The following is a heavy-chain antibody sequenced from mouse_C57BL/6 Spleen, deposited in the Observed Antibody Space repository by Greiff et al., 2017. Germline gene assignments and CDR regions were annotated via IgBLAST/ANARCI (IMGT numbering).Heavy chain of an antibody. V-gene: IGHV1-74*01. D-gene: IGHD2-2*01. CDR2: IHPSDSDT. J-gene: IGHJ2*01. Sequence: QVQLQQPGAELVKPAPSVTVSCKASGYTFTSYWLHWVKRRPGQGLVWIGGIHPSDSDTNYNQTFKGKATLTVDKSSSTTYMQLSSLTSEDSAVYYCAISEYDGYPCYWGQGTTLTVSA. CDR1: GYTFTSYW. CDR3: AISEYDGYPCY.